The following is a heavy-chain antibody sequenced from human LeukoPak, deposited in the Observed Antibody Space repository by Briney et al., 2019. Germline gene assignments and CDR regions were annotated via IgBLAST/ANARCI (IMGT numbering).Heavy chain of an antibody. CDR3: AGGDRYYYYYYMDV. J-gene: IGHJ6*03. CDR2: IYSGGST. CDR1: GFTVSSNY. V-gene: IGHV3-53*01. D-gene: IGHD2-21*02. Sequence: GGSLRLSCAASGFTVSSNYMSWVHQAPGKGLEWVSVIYSGGSTYYADSVKGRFTISRDNSKNTLYLQMNSLRAEDTAVYYCAGGDRYYYYYYMDVWGKGTTVTVSS.